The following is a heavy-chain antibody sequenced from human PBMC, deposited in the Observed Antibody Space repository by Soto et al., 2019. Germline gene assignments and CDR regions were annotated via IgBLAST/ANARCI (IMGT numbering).Heavy chain of an antibody. J-gene: IGHJ5*02. V-gene: IGHV1-69*06. CDR1: GGTFSSYA. D-gene: IGHD2-15*01. Sequence: SVKVSCKASGGTFSSYAISWVRQAPGQGLEWMGGIIPIFGTANYAQKFQGRVTITADKSTSTAYMELSSLRSEDTAVYYCARAGVVAAKGPFDPWGQGTLLTVST. CDR2: IIPIFGTA. CDR3: ARAGVVAAKGPFDP.